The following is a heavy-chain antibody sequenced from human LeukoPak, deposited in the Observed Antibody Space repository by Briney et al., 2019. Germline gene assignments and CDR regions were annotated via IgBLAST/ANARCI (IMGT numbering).Heavy chain of an antibody. V-gene: IGHV4-38-2*01. CDR3: ARRTVGNWFDP. CDR1: GYSISSGYY. D-gene: IGHD1-26*01. J-gene: IGHJ5*02. Sequence: KPSETLSLTCAVSGYSISSGYYWGWIRQPPGKGQEWIGSIYHSGSTYYNPSLKSRVTISVDTSKNQFSLKLSSVTAADTAVYYCARRTVGNWFDPWGQGTLVTVSS. CDR2: IYHSGST.